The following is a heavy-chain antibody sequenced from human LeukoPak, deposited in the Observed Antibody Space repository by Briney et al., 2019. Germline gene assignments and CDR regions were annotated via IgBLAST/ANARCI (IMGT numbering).Heavy chain of an antibody. CDR3: ARGRLWEVLDAFDM. V-gene: IGHV1-46*03. D-gene: IGHD1-26*01. Sequence: ASVKVSCKASGYTFTGYDMHWVRQAPGQGLEWMGIINPSGGSTTYAQKFHGRVTMTRDTSTSTVYMELSNLRSEDTDVYYCARGRLWEVLDAFDMWGQGTMVTVSS. CDR2: INPSGGST. J-gene: IGHJ3*02. CDR1: GYTFTGYD.